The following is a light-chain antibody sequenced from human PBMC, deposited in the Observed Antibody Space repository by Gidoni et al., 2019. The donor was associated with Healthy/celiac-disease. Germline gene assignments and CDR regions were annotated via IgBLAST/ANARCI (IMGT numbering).Light chain of an antibody. V-gene: IGKV1-5*03. J-gene: IGKJ2*01. CDR3: QQYNSYSPQT. Sequence: DIQMTPSPSTLSASVGDRVTLPFRASQSISSWLTWYQQKPGKAPKLLIYKASSLESGVPSRFSGSGSGTEFTLTISSLQPDDFATYYCQQYNSYSPQTFGQGTKLEIK. CDR2: KAS. CDR1: QSISSW.